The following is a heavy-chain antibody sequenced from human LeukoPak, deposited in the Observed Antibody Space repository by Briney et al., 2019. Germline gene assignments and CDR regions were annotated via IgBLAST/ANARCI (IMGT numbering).Heavy chain of an antibody. J-gene: IGHJ6*04. CDR1: GGSISSSNW. V-gene: IGHV4-4*02. Sequence: SETLSLTCAVSGGSISSSNWWSWVRQPPGKGLEWIGEIYHSGSTNYNPSLKSRVTTSVDKSKNQFSLKLSSVTAADTAVYYCARDSRYCSGGSCYVYYYYGMDVWGKGTTVTVSS. D-gene: IGHD2-15*01. CDR3: ARDSRYCSGGSCYVYYYYGMDV. CDR2: IYHSGST.